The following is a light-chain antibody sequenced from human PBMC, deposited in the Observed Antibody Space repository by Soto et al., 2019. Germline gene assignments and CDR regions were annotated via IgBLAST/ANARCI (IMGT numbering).Light chain of an antibody. Sequence: DIQMTHSPSSVSASVVDRVTITFRASQGISSWLAWYQQKPGKAPKLLIYEASTLQSGVPSRFSGSGSGTEFTLTISGLLPEDFAAYHCQQLYTLPFTFGQGTRLEI. V-gene: IGKV1-12*01. CDR3: QQLYTLPFT. CDR2: EAS. CDR1: QGISSW. J-gene: IGKJ5*01.